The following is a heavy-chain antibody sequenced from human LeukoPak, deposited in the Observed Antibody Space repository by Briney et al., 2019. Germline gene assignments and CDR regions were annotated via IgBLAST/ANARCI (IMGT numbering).Heavy chain of an antibody. CDR2: ISEDDRT. V-gene: IGHV3-23*01. J-gene: IGHJ5*02. CDR1: GFTFSRHV. CDR3: AKGSTSWDGYKGTHDP. Sequence: GGSLRLSCEASGFTFSRHVMSWFRQAPGKGLERVSVISEDDRTYYADSVKGRFTISRDNSKNTLYLQMNNMRAEDTAVYYCAKGSTSWDGYKGTHDPWGQGTLVTV. D-gene: IGHD6-13*01.